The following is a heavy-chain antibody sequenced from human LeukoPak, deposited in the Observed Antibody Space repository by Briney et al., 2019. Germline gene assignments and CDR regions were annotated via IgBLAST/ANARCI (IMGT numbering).Heavy chain of an antibody. J-gene: IGHJ4*02. V-gene: IGHV3-7*04. CDR1: GLTFGSYW. D-gene: IGHD6-13*01. Sequence: GGSLRLSCAASGLTFGSYWISWVRQAPGKGLEWVANIKQDGSEKYYVDSVKGRFTISRDNAKNSLYLQMNSLRAEDTAVYYTTRGTVAAAGYYYFAYWGQGTQVTVSS. CDR2: IKQDGSEK. CDR3: TRGTVAAAGYYYFAY.